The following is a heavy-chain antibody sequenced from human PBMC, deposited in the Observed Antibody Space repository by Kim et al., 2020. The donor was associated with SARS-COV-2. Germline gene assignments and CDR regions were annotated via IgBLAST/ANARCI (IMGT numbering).Heavy chain of an antibody. J-gene: IGHJ4*02. V-gene: IGHV3-7*03. CDR1: GFTFSSYW. CDR3: ATDMVQNSLDY. D-gene: IGHD3-10*01. Sequence: GGSLRLSCAASGFTFSSYWMSWVRQAPGKGLEWVANIAQDGSEKYYVDSVKGRFTISRDNAKNSLYLQVNSLRADDTAVYHCATDMVQNSLDYWGQGTLVTVSS. CDR2: IAQDGSEK.